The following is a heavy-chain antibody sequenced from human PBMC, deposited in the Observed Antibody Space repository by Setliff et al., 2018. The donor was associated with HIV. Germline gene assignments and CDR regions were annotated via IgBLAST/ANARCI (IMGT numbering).Heavy chain of an antibody. D-gene: IGHD6-13*01. Sequence: GGSLRLSCAPSGFTFGSYAMSWVRQAPGKGLEWVSVISGSGDSTFYADSLKGRFTISRDNSKNTLYLQMNSLRAEDTAVYYCARGGSNSWSPFGYWGQGTLVTVSS. CDR3: ARGGSNSWSPFGY. J-gene: IGHJ4*02. CDR1: GFTFGSYA. CDR2: ISGSGDST. V-gene: IGHV3-23*01.